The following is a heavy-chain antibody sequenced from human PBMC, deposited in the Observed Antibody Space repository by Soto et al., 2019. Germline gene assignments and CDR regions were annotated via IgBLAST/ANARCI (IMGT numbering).Heavy chain of an antibody. CDR1: GGSFSGYY. Sequence: QVQLQQWGAGLLKPSETLSLTCAVSGGSFSGYYWSWIRQPPGKGLEWIGEINHSGSTNYNPSLKSRVTISVDTSKNEFSLKLTSVTTADTAVYYCVRVPSIIVVPAALYNWFDPWGQGTLVTVSS. V-gene: IGHV4-34*01. J-gene: IGHJ5*02. CDR3: VRVPSIIVVPAALYNWFDP. CDR2: INHSGST. D-gene: IGHD2-2*01.